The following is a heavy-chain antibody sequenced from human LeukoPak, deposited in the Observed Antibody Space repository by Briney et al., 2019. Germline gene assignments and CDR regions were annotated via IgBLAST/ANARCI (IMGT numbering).Heavy chain of an antibody. J-gene: IGHJ4*02. CDR2: IKHNGDEL. D-gene: IGHD3-16*01. Sequence: GGSLGLSCAASGFTFSSYWMTWVRQAPGKGLEWVANIKHNGDELNYVDSVEDRFTISRDNAKNSLYLHMTSLRAEDTAVYYCARELRTFDSWGQGTLVTVSS. CDR1: GFTFSSYW. CDR3: ARELRTFDS. V-gene: IGHV3-7*01.